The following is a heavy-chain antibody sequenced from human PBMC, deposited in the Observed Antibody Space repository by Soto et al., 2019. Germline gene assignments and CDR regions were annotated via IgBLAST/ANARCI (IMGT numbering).Heavy chain of an antibody. Sequence: GGSLRLSCAASGFPFTGYAMSWVRQAPGKGLEWVSAISGHGDATFYADSVKGRFTISRGNSKNTLYLHMNSLRAEDTALYYCANSRVSMVRGLIIIPNYWGQGTLVTVSS. J-gene: IGHJ4*02. V-gene: IGHV3-23*01. D-gene: IGHD3-10*01. CDR3: ANSRVSMVRGLIIIPNY. CDR1: GFPFTGYA. CDR2: ISGHGDAT.